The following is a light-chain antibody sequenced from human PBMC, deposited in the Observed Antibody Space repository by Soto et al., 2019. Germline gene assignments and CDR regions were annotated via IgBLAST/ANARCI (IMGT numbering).Light chain of an antibody. CDR1: QGISSY. J-gene: IGKJ1*01. V-gene: IGKV1D-8*03. CDR3: QQYYSFPLT. CDR2: AAS. Sequence: VIWMTQSPSLLSASTGDRGTISCRVSQGISSYLACYQQKPGKAPELLIYAASTLQSGVPSRFSGSGSGTDFTLTISCLQSEDFATYYCQQYYSFPLTFGQGTKVEIK.